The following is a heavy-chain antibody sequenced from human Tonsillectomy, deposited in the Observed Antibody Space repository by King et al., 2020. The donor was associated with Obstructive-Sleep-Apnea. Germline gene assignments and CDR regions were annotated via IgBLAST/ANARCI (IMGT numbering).Heavy chain of an antibody. CDR1: GGSISSSSYH. V-gene: IGHV4-39*07. CDR2: IYYSGST. Sequence: QLQESGPGLVKPSETLSLTCTVSGGSISSSSYHWGWIRQPPGKGLEWIGSIYYSGSTYYNPSLKSRVTISVDTSKNQFSLKLSSVTAADTAVYYCARRNYYGGNPYFDYWGQGTLVTVSS. J-gene: IGHJ4*02. D-gene: IGHD4-23*01. CDR3: ARRNYYGGNPYFDY.